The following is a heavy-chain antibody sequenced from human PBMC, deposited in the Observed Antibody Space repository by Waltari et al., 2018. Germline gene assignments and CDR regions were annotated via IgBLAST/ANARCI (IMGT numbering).Heavy chain of an antibody. V-gene: IGHV3-23*03. D-gene: IGHD6-19*01. Sequence: EVQLLESGGGLVQPGGSLRLSCAASGFTFSSYAMSWVRQAPGKGLEWVSVIYGGGSTYYADSVKGRFTISRDKSKNTLYLQMNSLRAEDTAVYYCAKDRGGGSGFDYWGQGTLVTVSS. CDR1: GFTFSSYA. J-gene: IGHJ4*02. CDR2: IYGGGST. CDR3: AKDRGGGSGFDY.